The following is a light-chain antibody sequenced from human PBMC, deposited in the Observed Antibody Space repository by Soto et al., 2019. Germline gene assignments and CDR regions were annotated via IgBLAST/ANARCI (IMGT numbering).Light chain of an antibody. Sequence: EIVMTQSPATLSVSPGERATLSCSASQSVSSNLAWYQHKPGHAHRLLIYGASTRATCIPARFTCSGSRSEFTLTNSSLQSEDFAVYYCQQYNNWYTFVQGTKLEIK. CDR2: GAS. CDR3: QQYNNWYT. V-gene: IGKV3-15*01. J-gene: IGKJ2*01. CDR1: QSVSSN.